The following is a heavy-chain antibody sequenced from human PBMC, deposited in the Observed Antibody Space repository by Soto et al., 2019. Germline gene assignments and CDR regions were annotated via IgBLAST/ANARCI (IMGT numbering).Heavy chain of an antibody. J-gene: IGHJ6*02. D-gene: IGHD3-9*01. CDR3: ARVDQELTHYYGIDV. Sequence: GGSLRLSCAASGFTFTSYTMSWVRQAPGKGLEWVSGISSSGGRTYYADSVKGRFTISRDNSKNTLFLQMNSLRVEDTAVYYCARVDQELTHYYGIDVWGQGTTVTVSS. CDR1: GFTFTSYT. CDR2: ISSSGGRT. V-gene: IGHV3-23*01.